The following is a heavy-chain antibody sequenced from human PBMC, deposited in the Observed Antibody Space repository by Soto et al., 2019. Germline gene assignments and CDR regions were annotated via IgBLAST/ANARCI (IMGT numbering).Heavy chain of an antibody. CDR1: GLTISNAW. J-gene: IGHJ6*02. D-gene: IGHD1-26*01. Sequence: EVQLVESGGGFIYPGGSLRLSCAASGLTISNAWMNWVRQAPGKGLEWVGRIKTNTEGGTTDYAAAVKGRFTVSRDDSKNTLYLQRNSLKTVDPAVYYCTTGSGAGVWGQGTTVTVSS. CDR2: IKTNTEGGTT. V-gene: IGHV3-15*07. CDR3: TTGSGAGV.